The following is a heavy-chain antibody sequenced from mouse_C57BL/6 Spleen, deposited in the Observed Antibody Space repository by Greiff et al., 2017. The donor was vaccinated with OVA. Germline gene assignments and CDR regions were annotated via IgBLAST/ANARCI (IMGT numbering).Heavy chain of an antibody. CDR1: GFTFSDYG. Sequence: EVKLVESGGGLVKPGGSLKLSCAASGFTFSDYGMHWVRQAPEKGLEWVAYISSGSSTIYYADTVKGRFTISRDNAKNTLFLQMTSLRSEDTAMYYCARPLTGPYWYFDVWGTGTTVTVSS. CDR2: ISSGSSTI. J-gene: IGHJ1*03. D-gene: IGHD4-1*01. V-gene: IGHV5-17*01. CDR3: ARPLTGPYWYFDV.